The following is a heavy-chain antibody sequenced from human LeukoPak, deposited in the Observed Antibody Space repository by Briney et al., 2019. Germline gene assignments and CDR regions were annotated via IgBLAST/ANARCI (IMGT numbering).Heavy chain of an antibody. CDR1: GGSFSGYY. CDR3: ARGEWEVRFDP. V-gene: IGHV4-34*01. Sequence: SETLSLTCAVYGGSFSGYYWSWIRQPPGKGLEWIGEINHSGSTNYNPSLEGRVTISVDTSNNQFSLKLNSVTAADTAIYYCARGEWEVRFDPWGQGTLVTVSS. D-gene: IGHD1-26*01. J-gene: IGHJ5*02. CDR2: INHSGST.